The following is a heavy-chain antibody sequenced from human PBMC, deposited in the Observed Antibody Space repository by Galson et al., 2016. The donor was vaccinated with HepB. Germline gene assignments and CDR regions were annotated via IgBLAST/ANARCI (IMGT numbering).Heavy chain of an antibody. Sequence: QSGAEVKKPGASVKVSCKASGYSFVGFGLTWVRQAPGQGFEWMGWIRPCNGVTDYAQKFQGRLTMSTDTSTNTAYMELSSLRSDDTAVYYCARRQLLFGDNQDGFDSWGQGTLVTVSS. CDR1: GYSFVGFG. CDR3: ARRQLLFGDNQDGFDS. V-gene: IGHV1-18*01. CDR2: IRPCNGVT. J-gene: IGHJ4*02. D-gene: IGHD2-21*01.